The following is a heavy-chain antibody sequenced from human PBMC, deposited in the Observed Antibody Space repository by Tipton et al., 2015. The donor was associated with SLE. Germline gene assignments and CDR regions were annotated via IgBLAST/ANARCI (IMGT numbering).Heavy chain of an antibody. CDR3: ARHGTNGYCSGGSCSPGAWFDP. Sequence: TLSLTCTVSGGSISSSSYCWGWIRQPPGKGLEWIGTAYYSGTTYYNPSLKSRVTISVDTSKNQFSLKLSSLTAADTAVYFCARHGTNGYCSGGSCSPGAWFDPWGQGTLVTVSS. CDR1: GGSISSSSYC. J-gene: IGHJ5*02. V-gene: IGHV4-39*07. CDR2: AYYSGTT. D-gene: IGHD2-15*01.